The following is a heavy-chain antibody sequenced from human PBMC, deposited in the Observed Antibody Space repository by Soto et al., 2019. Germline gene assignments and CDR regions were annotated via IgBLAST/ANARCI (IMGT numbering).Heavy chain of an antibody. CDR2: VSHAGTNA. D-gene: IGHD2-8*02. CDR1: GFTFRMYG. Sequence: QVQLVESGGGVVQPGSSLRLSCVVSGFTFRMYGMHWVRQATGKGLECVAVVSHAGTNAYYAHSAKARFTISRDNSKKTLFLQIDSLRPDATAVYYCAKDRGGDCTDNACYFGADYWGQGALVTVSS. V-gene: IGHV3-30*18. CDR3: AKDRGGDCTDNACYFGADY. J-gene: IGHJ4*02.